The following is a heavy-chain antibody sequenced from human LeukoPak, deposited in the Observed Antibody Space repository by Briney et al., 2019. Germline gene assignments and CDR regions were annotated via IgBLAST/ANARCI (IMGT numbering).Heavy chain of an antibody. CDR1: GGSISSSSYY. CDR2: IYYSGST. Sequence: SETLSLTCTVSGGSISSSSYYRGWIRQPPGKGLEWIGSIYYSGSTYYNPSLKSRVTISVDTSKNQFSLKLSSVTAADTAVYYCARDSDSSWYPFDYWGQGTLVTVSS. CDR3: ARDSDSSWYPFDY. J-gene: IGHJ4*02. D-gene: IGHD6-13*01. V-gene: IGHV4-39*07.